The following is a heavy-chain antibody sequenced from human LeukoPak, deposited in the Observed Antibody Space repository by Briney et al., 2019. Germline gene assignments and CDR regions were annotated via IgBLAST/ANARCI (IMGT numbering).Heavy chain of an antibody. Sequence: ASVKVSCKASGYTLTSYAMHWVRQAPGQRLEWMGCINAGNGNTKYSQEFQGRVTITRDTSASTAYMELSSLRSEDMAVYYCARHELRLGELSPDFDYWGQGTLVTVSS. CDR2: INAGNGNT. V-gene: IGHV1-3*03. J-gene: IGHJ4*02. D-gene: IGHD3-16*02. CDR3: ARHELRLGELSPDFDY. CDR1: GYTLTSYA.